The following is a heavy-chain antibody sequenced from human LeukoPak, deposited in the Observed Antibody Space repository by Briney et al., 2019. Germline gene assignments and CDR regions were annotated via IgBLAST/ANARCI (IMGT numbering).Heavy chain of an antibody. CDR2: IYPGDSDT. CDR1: GYSCTSYW. D-gene: IGHD6-19*01. Sequence: GESLKISCKGSGYSCTSYWIGWVRQMPGKGLEWMGIIYPGDSDTRYSPSFQGQVTISADKSISTAYLQWSSLKASDTAMYYCALGTEEQWLVRGYFDYWGQGTLVTVSS. CDR3: ALGTEEQWLVRGYFDY. J-gene: IGHJ4*02. V-gene: IGHV5-51*01.